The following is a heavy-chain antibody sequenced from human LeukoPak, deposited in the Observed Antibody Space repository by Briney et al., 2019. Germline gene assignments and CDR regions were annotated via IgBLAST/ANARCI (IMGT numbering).Heavy chain of an antibody. CDR2: IYYSGST. J-gene: IGHJ4*02. V-gene: IGHV4-39*07. Sequence: PSETLSLTCTVSGGSISSSSYYWGWIRQPPGKGLEWIGSIYYSGSTYYNPSLKSRVTISVDTSKNQFSLKLSSVTAADTAVYYCAMEVEMATISSFGYWGQGTLVTVSS. D-gene: IGHD5-24*01. CDR3: AMEVEMATISSFGY. CDR1: GGSISSSSYY.